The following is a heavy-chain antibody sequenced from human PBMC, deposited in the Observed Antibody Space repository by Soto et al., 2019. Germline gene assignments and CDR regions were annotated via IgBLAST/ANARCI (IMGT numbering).Heavy chain of an antibody. CDR1: GFTFSNAW. Sequence: GGSLRLSCIASGFTFSNAWMTWVRQAPGKGLESVGRIKREIDGGTTNYATPVKGRFTISREDSKNTLYLQMNGLKTEDTAVYYCTTIPATAPNWGQGTLVTVSS. J-gene: IGHJ4*02. CDR2: IKREIDGGTT. D-gene: IGHD2-2*01. CDR3: TTIPATAPN. V-gene: IGHV3-15*01.